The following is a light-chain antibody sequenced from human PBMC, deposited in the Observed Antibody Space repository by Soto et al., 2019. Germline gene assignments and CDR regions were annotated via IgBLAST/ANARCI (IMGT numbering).Light chain of an antibody. CDR2: DVS. CDR3: QQYDSYPWT. Sequence: DIQMTQSPSTLSASVGNRVTITCRASQRISYWLAWYQQKPGKAPKFLIYDVSTLESGVPSRFSGSGSGTEFPLTISRLQPDDFATYFCQQYDSYPWTFGHGTKVEIK. J-gene: IGKJ1*01. CDR1: QRISYW. V-gene: IGKV1-5*01.